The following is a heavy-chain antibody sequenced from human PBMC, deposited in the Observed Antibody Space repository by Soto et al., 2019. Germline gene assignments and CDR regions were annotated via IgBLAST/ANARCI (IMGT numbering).Heavy chain of an antibody. V-gene: IGHV3-23*01. CDR3: AKEMRYYYGSGPPGMDV. Sequence: GGSLRLSCAASGFTFSSYAMSWVRQAPGKGLEWVSAISGSGGSTYYADSVKGRFTISRDNSKNTLYLQMNSLRAEDTAVYYCAKEMRYYYGSGPPGMDVWGKGTTVTVAS. J-gene: IGHJ6*04. CDR2: ISGSGGST. CDR1: GFTFSSYA. D-gene: IGHD3-10*01.